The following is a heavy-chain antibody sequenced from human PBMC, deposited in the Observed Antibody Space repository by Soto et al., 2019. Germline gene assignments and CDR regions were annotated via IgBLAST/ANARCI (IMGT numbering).Heavy chain of an antibody. J-gene: IGHJ5*02. V-gene: IGHV3-74*03. CDR1: GFTFGNFW. D-gene: IGHD1-26*01. CDR2: IGPDGTDI. CDR3: AKLPWEVTQS. Sequence: PGGTLRLSCSDSGFTFGNFWIHWVRQAPGKGMEWVSHIGPDGTDIVYADSVKGRFIICRDNARNKVYLKMNSREAEDTAAYYYAKLPWEVTQSWAQGTLVTFSS.